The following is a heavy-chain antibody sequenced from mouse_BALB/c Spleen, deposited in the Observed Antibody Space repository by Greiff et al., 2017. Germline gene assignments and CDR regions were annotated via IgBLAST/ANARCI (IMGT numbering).Heavy chain of an antibody. Sequence: EVKVVESGAELVKPGASVKLSCTASGFNIKDTYMHWVKQRPEQGLEWIGRIDPANGNTKYDPKFQGKATITADTSSNTAYLQLSSLTSEDTAVYYCAYIYYDYDGYAMDYWGQGTSVTVSS. J-gene: IGHJ4*01. D-gene: IGHD2-4*01. V-gene: IGHV14-3*02. CDR3: AYIYYDYDGYAMDY. CDR2: IDPANGNT. CDR1: GFNIKDTY.